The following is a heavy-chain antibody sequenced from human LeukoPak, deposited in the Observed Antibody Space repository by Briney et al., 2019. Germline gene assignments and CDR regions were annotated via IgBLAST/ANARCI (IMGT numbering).Heavy chain of an antibody. V-gene: IGHV3-74*01. D-gene: IGHD3-3*01. Sequence: QPGGSLRLSCAASGFTFSTYWMHWVRQAPGKGLVWVSHINSDGSSTSYADSVEGRFTISRDNAKNSLYLQMNSLRAEDTALYYCAGSGYLDYWGQGTLVTVSS. CDR2: INSDGSST. CDR1: GFTFSTYW. J-gene: IGHJ4*02. CDR3: AGSGYLDY.